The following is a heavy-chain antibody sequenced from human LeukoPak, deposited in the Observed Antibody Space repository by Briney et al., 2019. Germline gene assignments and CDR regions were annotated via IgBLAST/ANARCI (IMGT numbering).Heavy chain of an antibody. CDR3: ARNPAYGSGSYYSPYYYYGMDV. Sequence: SETLSLTCAVSGGSVSSGSYYWSWIRQPPGKGLEWIGYIYYSGRTNYNPSLKTRVTISVDTSKNQFSLKLSSVTAADTAVYYCARNPAYGSGSYYSPYYYYGMDVWGKGTTVTVSS. CDR2: IYYSGRT. D-gene: IGHD3-10*01. V-gene: IGHV4-61*01. J-gene: IGHJ6*04. CDR1: GGSVSSGSYY.